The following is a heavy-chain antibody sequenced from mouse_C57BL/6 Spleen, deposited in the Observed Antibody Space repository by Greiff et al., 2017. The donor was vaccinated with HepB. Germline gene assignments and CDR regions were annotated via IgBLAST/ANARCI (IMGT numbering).Heavy chain of an antibody. V-gene: IGHV5-4*01. D-gene: IGHD2-4*01. Sequence: VQLKESGGGLVKPGGSLKLSCAASGFTFSSYAMSWVRQTPEKRLEWVATISDGGSYTYYPDNVKGRFTISRDNAKNNLYLQMSHLKSEDTAMYYCARGLYYDYDVWFAYWGQGTLVTVSA. CDR1: GFTFSSYA. CDR2: ISDGGSYT. J-gene: IGHJ3*01. CDR3: ARGLYYDYDVWFAY.